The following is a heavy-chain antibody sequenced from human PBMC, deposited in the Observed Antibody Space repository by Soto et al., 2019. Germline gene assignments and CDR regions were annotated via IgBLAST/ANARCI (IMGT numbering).Heavy chain of an antibody. CDR3: ARGLKYRIWPNYFDY. Sequence: PSETLSLTWTVSGGSISSYYWSWIRQPPGKGLEWIGYFYYSGSTNYNPSLKSRVTISVDTSKNQFSLKLSSVTAADTAVYYCARGLKYRIWPNYFDYWGQGTLVTVSS. D-gene: IGHD6-6*01. CDR2: FYYSGST. CDR1: GGSISSYY. J-gene: IGHJ4*02. V-gene: IGHV4-59*01.